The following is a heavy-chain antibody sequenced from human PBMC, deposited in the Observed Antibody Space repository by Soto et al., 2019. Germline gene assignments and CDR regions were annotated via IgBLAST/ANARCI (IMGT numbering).Heavy chain of an antibody. CDR2: IYYSGST. Sequence: PSETLSLTCTVSGGSISSSSYYWGWIRQPPGKGLEWIGSIYYSGSTYYNPSLKSRVTISVDTSKNQFSLKLSSVTAADTAVYYCARQSNYYDSSCINDYWGQGTLVTVSS. D-gene: IGHD3-22*01. CDR3: ARQSNYYDSSCINDY. J-gene: IGHJ4*02. CDR1: GGSISSSSYY. V-gene: IGHV4-39*01.